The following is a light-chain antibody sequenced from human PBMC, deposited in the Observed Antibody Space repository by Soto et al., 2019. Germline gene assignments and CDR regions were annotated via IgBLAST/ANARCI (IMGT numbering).Light chain of an antibody. J-gene: IGLJ1*01. CDR1: SSDVGGYNY. Sequence: QSVLTQPASVSGSPGQSITISCTGTSSDVGGYNYVSWYQHHPGKAPKLMIYEVSNRPSGVSNRFSGSTSGNTASLTISGLQAEDEADYYCSSYTSSRILYVFGTGTKVTVL. V-gene: IGLV2-14*01. CDR2: EVS. CDR3: SSYTSSRILYV.